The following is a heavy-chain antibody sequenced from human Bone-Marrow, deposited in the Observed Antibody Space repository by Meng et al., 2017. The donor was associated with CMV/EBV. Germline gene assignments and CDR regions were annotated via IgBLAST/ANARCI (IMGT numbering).Heavy chain of an antibody. CDR2: IKQDGGET. V-gene: IGHV3-7*03. J-gene: IGHJ6*02. Sequence: GESLKISCGAAGFTFSSYWMSWVRQAPGKGLEWVANIKQDGGETYYAASVKGRFTISRDNAKKSLYLQMNSLRAEDTAVYYCAKEGSGWYYGMDVWGQGTAVTVSS. D-gene: IGHD6-19*01. CDR1: GFTFSSYW. CDR3: AKEGSGWYYGMDV.